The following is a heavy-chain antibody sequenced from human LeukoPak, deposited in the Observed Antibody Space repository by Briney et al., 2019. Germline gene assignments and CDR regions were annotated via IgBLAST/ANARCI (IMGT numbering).Heavy chain of an antibody. Sequence: GGSLRLSCAASGFTFSSYAMSWVRQAPGKGLEWVSAISGSGGSTYYADSVKGRFTISRDNSKNTLYLQMNSLGAEDTAVYYCARGARPDSSGYCDFWGQGTLVTVSS. V-gene: IGHV3-23*01. CDR3: ARGARPDSSGYCDF. CDR1: GFTFSSYA. D-gene: IGHD3-22*01. CDR2: ISGSGGST. J-gene: IGHJ4*02.